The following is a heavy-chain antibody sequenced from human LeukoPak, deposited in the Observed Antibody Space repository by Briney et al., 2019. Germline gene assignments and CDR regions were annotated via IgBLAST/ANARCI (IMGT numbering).Heavy chain of an antibody. V-gene: IGHV4-61*01. CDR3: ARYYDSTGSFDY. CDR2: IYYIGST. J-gene: IGHJ4*02. CDR1: GDSVSRSSYY. D-gene: IGHD3-22*01. Sequence: SETLSLTCTVSGDSVSRSSYYWTWIRQPPGKGLEWIGYIYYIGSTNYNPSLRSRFTMSVDTSKNQFSLRLSSVIAADTAVYYCARYYDSTGSFDYWGQGTLVTVSS.